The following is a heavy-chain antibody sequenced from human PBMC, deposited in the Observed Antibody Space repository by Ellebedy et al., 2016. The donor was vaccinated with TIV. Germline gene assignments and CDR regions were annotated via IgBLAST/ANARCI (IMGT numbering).Heavy chain of an antibody. V-gene: IGHV3-30*02. D-gene: IGHD3-10*01. CDR1: GFTFHAYG. CDR3: AKVLFAFGEFESPFDP. Sequence: GESLMISCAASGFTFHAYGMHWVRQAPGKGLEWVTFIRYDGSVKYYADSVKGRFTVSRDNSMNTLTLQMNSLRLEDTAVYYCAKVLFAFGEFESPFDPWGQGTLVTVSS. J-gene: IGHJ5*02. CDR2: IRYDGSVK.